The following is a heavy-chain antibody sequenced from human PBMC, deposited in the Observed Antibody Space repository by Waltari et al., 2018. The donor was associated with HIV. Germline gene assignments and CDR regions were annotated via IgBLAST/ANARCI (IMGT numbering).Heavy chain of an antibody. J-gene: IGHJ3*02. CDR2: IKNGGNT. D-gene: IGHD2-8*02. V-gene: IGHV4-34*02. CDR1: GGSFSGYS. CDR3: ARWCWCYRWTCDAFDI. Sequence: QVHLQQWGAGLLKPSETLSLTCAVYGGSFSGYSWSWIRQSPGKGLEWIGEIKNGGNTNYNPSLKSRVIISQDTSKNQFSLKVTSVTAADTAVYYCARWCWCYRWTCDAFDIWGQGTMVTVSS.